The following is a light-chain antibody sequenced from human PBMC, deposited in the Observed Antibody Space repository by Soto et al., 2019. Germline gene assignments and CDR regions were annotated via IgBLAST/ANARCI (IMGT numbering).Light chain of an antibody. CDR1: QSISFW. CDR2: KAS. Sequence: IQMTQSPSTLPASVGDRVTITCRASQSISFWLAWYQQKPGKAPKLLIYKASSLESEVPSRFSGSGSGTEFTLTINSLQPDDSATYYCQQYNSDSTFGQGTKVEIK. V-gene: IGKV1-5*03. J-gene: IGKJ1*01. CDR3: QQYNSDST.